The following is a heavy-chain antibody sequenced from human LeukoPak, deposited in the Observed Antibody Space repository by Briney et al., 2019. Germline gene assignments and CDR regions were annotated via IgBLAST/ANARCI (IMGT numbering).Heavy chain of an antibody. CDR1: GGSISSYY. D-gene: IGHD4-17*01. CDR2: IYYSGST. J-gene: IGHJ4*02. V-gene: IGHV4-59*08. CDR3: ASSALYGEFDY. Sequence: SETLSLTCTVSGGSISSYYWSWIRQPPGKGLEWIGYIYYSGSTNYNPSLKSRVTISVDTSKNQFSLKLSSVTAADTVVYYCASSALYGEFDYWGQGTLVTVSS.